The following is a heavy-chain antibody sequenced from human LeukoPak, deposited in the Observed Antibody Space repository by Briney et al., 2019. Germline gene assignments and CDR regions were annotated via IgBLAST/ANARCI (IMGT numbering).Heavy chain of an antibody. D-gene: IGHD3-22*01. CDR1: GFTFSRYW. V-gene: IGHV3-7*01. Sequence: GSLRLSCAASGFTFSRYWMSWVRQAPGKGLEWVANMNPDGSEKYFLDSVKGRFTISRDNAKSSVYLQMNSLRGDDTAVYYCARDRALYDSRRGYYYTEDDYWGQGTLVTVSS. CDR3: ARDRALYDSRRGYYYTEDDY. J-gene: IGHJ4*02. CDR2: MNPDGSEK.